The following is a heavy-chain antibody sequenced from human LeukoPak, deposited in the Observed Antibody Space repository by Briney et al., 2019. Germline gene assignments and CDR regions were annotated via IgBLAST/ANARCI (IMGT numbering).Heavy chain of an antibody. V-gene: IGHV3-74*01. CDR1: GFTFSSYW. J-gene: IGHJ4*02. CDR3: ARDDARIAARGFDY. D-gene: IGHD6-6*01. CDR2: INSDGSST. Sequence: SGGSLRLSFAASGFTFSSYWMHWVRQAPGKGLVWVSRINSDGSSTSYADSVKGRFTISRDNAKNTLYLQMNSLRAEDTAVYYCARDDARIAARGFDYWGQGTLVTVSS.